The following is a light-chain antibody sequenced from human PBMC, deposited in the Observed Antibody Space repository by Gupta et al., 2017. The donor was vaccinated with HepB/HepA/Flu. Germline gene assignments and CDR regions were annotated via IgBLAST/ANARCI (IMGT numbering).Light chain of an antibody. CDR2: EVN. J-gene: IGLJ1*01. CDR1: SSDVGGYNS. V-gene: IGLV2-8*01. Sequence: QSALTQPPSASGSPGQSVTISCTGTSSDVGGYNSVSWYQQYPGKAPKLIIYEVNKRPAGVPDRFSGSKSGNTASLTVSGLQAEDDADYYCNAYESTDIWVFGSGTKVTVL. CDR3: NAYESTDIWV.